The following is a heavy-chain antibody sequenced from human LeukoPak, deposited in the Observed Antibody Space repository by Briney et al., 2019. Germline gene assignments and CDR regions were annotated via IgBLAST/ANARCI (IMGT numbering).Heavy chain of an antibody. CDR2: MISIFGTT. V-gene: IGHV1-69*05. D-gene: IGHD5-12*01. Sequence: SVKVSCKASGGTFSSHAIIWVRQAPGQGLEWVGGMISIFGTTNYAQKFQGRATITTDETMSTDYMELRSLRSDDTAVYYCARGDSGYDYGFDNWGQGTLVTVSS. CDR3: ARGDSGYDYGFDN. CDR1: GGTFSSHA. J-gene: IGHJ4*02.